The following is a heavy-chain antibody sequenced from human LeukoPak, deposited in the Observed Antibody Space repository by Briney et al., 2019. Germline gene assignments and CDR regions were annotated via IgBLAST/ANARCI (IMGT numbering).Heavy chain of an antibody. CDR2: IYPGDSDT. J-gene: IGHJ6*02. CDR3: ARHVSGTYYYNAMDV. Sequence: GESPKISCKGSGYKFTSDWIGWVRQMPGKGLEWMGIIYPGDSDTRYSPSFQGQVTMSADKSISTAYLQWSSLEASDTAIYYCARHVSGTYYYNAMDVWGQGTTVTVSS. V-gene: IGHV5-51*01. D-gene: IGHD1-26*01. CDR1: GYKFTSDW.